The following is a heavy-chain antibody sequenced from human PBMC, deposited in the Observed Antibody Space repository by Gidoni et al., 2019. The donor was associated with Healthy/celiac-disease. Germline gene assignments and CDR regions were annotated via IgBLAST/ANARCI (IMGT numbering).Heavy chain of an antibody. Sequence: QVQLVESGGGVVQPGRSLRLSCAASGFTFSSYGMHWVRQAPGKGLEWVAVIWYDGSNKYYADSVKGRFTISRDNSKNTLYLQMNSLRAEDTAVYYCARMDYYDSSGPYYYGMDVWGQGTTVTVSS. CDR1: GFTFSSYG. CDR3: ARMDYYDSSGPYYYGMDV. J-gene: IGHJ6*02. V-gene: IGHV3-33*01. CDR2: IWYDGSNK. D-gene: IGHD3-22*01.